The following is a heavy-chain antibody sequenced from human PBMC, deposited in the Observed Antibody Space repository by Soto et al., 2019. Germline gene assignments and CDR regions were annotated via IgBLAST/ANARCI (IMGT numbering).Heavy chain of an antibody. CDR1: GFTFSSYA. V-gene: IGHV3-23*01. CDR2: ISGSGGST. J-gene: IGHJ4*02. Sequence: GGSLRLSCAASGFTFSSYAMSWVRQAPGKGLEWVSAISGSGGSTYYADSVKGRFTISRDNSKNTLYLQMNSLRAEDTAVYYCAKFYGGYDSSGYYYYWGQGTLVTVSS. CDR3: AKFYGGYDSSGYYYY. D-gene: IGHD3-22*01.